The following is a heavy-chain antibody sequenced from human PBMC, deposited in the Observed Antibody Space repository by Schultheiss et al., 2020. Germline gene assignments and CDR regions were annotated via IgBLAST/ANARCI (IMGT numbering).Heavy chain of an antibody. V-gene: IGHV3-23*01. CDR2: ISGSGGST. Sequence: GESLKISCAASGFTFSSYAMSWVRQAPGKGLEWVSAISGSGGSTYYADSVKGRFTISRDNSKNTLYLQMNSLRAEDTAVYYCAAIAVAGTFDYWGQGTLVTVSS. J-gene: IGHJ4*02. CDR3: AAIAVAGTFDY. D-gene: IGHD6-19*01. CDR1: GFTFSSYA.